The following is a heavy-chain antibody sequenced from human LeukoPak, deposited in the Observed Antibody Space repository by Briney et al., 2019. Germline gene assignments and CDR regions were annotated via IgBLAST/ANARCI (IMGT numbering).Heavy chain of an antibody. CDR1: GFTFSSYA. D-gene: IGHD5-18*01. CDR2: ISGSGGST. V-gene: IGHV3-23*01. J-gene: IGHJ6*03. CDR3: AKTAMVADYYYYYMDV. Sequence: GGSLRLSCAASGFTFSSYAMSWVRQAPGKGLEWVSAISGSGGSTYYADSVKGRFTISRDNSKNTLYLQMNSLRAEDTAVYYCAKTAMVADYYYYYMDVWGKGTTVTVSS.